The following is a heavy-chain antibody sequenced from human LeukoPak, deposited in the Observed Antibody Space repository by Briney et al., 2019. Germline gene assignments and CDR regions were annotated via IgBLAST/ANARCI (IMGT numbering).Heavy chain of an antibody. CDR3: ATNGPGIAVAGCVDY. D-gene: IGHD6-19*01. CDR2: ISYDGSND. J-gene: IGHJ4*02. Sequence: GGSLRLSCAASGFTFSGYAMHWVRQAPGKGLEWVAVISYDGSNDYYADSVKGRFTISRDNSKNTLYLQMNSLRAEDTAVYYCATNGPGIAVAGCVDYWGQGTLVTVSS. V-gene: IGHV3-30-3*01. CDR1: GFTFSGYA.